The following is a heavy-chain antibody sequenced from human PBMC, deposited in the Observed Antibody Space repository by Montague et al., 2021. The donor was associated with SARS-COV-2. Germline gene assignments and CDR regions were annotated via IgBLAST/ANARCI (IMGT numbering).Heavy chain of an antibody. V-gene: IGHV6-1*01. J-gene: IGHJ4*02. Sequence: CAISGDSVSSNMAAWNWIRQSPSRGPEWLGRTYYRSKWYNDYAVSVRSRITISPDTSKNQSSLQLNSVTPEDTAVYYCTQERGPGRTTWHYFDYWGQGTLVTVSS. CDR3: TQERGPGRTTWHYFDY. D-gene: IGHD1-14*01. CDR1: GDSVSSNMAA. CDR2: TYYRSKWYN.